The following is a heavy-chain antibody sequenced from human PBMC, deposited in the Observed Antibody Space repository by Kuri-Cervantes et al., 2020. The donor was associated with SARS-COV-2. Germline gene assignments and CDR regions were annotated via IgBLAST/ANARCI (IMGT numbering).Heavy chain of an antibody. CDR1: GFTFSSYS. Sequence: GESLKISCAASGFTFSSYSMNWVRQAPGKGLEWVSSISSSSSYIYYADSVKGRFTISRDNAKNSLYLQMNSLRAEDTAVYYCARYWGEAAAGTLKIDYYYYMDVWGKGTTVTVSS. CDR2: ISSSSSYI. CDR3: ARYWGEAAAGTLKIDYYYYMDV. D-gene: IGHD6-13*01. V-gene: IGHV3-21*01. J-gene: IGHJ6*03.